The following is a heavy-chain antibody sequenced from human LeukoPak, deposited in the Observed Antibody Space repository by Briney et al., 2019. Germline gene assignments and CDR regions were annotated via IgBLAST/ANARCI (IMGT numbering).Heavy chain of an antibody. CDR2: LSGSGGST. CDR3: AKDGQLRSFDY. V-gene: IGHV3-23*01. D-gene: IGHD5-24*01. CDR1: GFAFNIYA. J-gene: IGHJ4*02. Sequence: GGSLRLSCAASGFAFNIYAMSWVRQAPGKGLEWVSALSGSGGSTFYADSVKGRFTISRDNSKNTLYLQMNSLRAEDTAVYYCAKDGQLRSFDYWGQGTLVTVSS.